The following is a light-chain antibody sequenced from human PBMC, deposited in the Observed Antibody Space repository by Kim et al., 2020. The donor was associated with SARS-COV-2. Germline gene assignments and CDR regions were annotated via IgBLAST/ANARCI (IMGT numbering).Light chain of an antibody. CDR2: WAS. Sequence: RATIHCKSSQSVLYNSNNRNYLAWYQQKPRQPPKLLIYWASTRESGVPDRFSGSGSATDFTLTISSLQAEDVAVYYCQQYLSTPYTFGQGTKLEI. CDR3: QQYLSTPYT. J-gene: IGKJ2*01. V-gene: IGKV4-1*01. CDR1: QSVLYNSNNRNY.